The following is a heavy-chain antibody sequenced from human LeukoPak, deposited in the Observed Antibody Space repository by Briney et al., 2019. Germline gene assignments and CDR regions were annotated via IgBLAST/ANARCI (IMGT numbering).Heavy chain of an antibody. V-gene: IGHV4-34*01. J-gene: IGHJ3*02. D-gene: IGHD3-16*02. CDR1: GGSFSGCY. CDR3: ARGYDYVWGSYRSPHAFDI. CDR2: INHSGST. Sequence: SETLSLTCAVYGGSFSGCYWSWIRQPPGKGLEWIGEINHSGSTSYNPSLKSRITISVDTSKNQFSLKLNSVTAADTAVYYCARGYDYVWGSYRSPHAFDIWGQGTMVTVSS.